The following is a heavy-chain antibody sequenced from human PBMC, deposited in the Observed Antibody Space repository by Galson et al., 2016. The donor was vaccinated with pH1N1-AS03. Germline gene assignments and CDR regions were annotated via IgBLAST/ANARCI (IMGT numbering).Heavy chain of an antibody. J-gene: IGHJ5*02. CDR1: TFIARSNY. Sequence: SLRLSCAGSTFIARSNYMSWVRQAPGKGLEWVSVIYHGEAGTSYFADSVKGRFTISRHISTNTVNLQMNNLRVEATATYYCENDRFGEPTTWGQGTLIIVS. D-gene: IGHD3-16*01. CDR2: IYHGEAGTS. CDR3: ENDRFGEPTT. V-gene: IGHV3-53*01.